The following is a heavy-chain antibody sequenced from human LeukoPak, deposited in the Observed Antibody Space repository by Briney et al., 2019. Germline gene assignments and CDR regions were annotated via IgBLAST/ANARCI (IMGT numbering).Heavy chain of an antibody. CDR2: ISSSSSYI. CDR1: GFTFSSYS. CDR3: ARDGTPVTTDY. V-gene: IGHV3-21*01. D-gene: IGHD4-17*01. J-gene: IGHJ4*02. Sequence: GGSLRLSCAASGFTFSSYSMNWVRQAPGKGLEWVSSISSSSSYIYYADSVKGRFTISRDNAKKSLYLQMNSLRAEDTAVYYCARDGTPVTTDYWGQGTLVTVSS.